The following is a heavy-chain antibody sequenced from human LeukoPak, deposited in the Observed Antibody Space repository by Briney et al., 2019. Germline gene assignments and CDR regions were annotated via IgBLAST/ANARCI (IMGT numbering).Heavy chain of an antibody. Sequence: PSETLSLTCTVSGGSISTYYWSWIRQSAGKGLEWIGRIYTSGSTDYNPSLKSRVTMSVDTSKNQLSLKLSSVTAADTAVYYCASRRCSPTCPEDYWSQGTLVTVSS. CDR1: GGSISTYY. D-gene: IGHD2-2*01. CDR2: IYTSGST. J-gene: IGHJ4*02. V-gene: IGHV4-4*07. CDR3: ASRRCSPTCPEDY.